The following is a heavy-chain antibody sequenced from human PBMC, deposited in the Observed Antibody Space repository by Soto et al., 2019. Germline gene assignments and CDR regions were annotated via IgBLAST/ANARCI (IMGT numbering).Heavy chain of an antibody. J-gene: IGHJ6*02. CDR2: INPSSGST. V-gene: IGHV1-46*03. CDR1: GNTFTSYY. D-gene: IGHD1-26*01. Sequence: ASVKVSCKASGNTFTSYYMHWVRQAPGQGLEWMGIINPSSGSTSYAQKFQGGVTMTRDTSTSTVYMELSSLRSEDTAVYYCARDRAPGWAYGMDVWGQGTTVTVSS. CDR3: ARDRAPGWAYGMDV.